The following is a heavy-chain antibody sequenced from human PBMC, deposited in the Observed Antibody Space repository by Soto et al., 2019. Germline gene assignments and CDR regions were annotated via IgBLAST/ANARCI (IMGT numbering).Heavy chain of an antibody. CDR3: ARDKITGLFDY. V-gene: IGHV4-34*01. CDR2: INHSGST. Sequence: SETLSLTCAVYGGSFSGYYWTWIRQPPGTGLEWIGEINHSGSTNYNPSLKSRVTISVDTSKNQFSLKLTSVTAADTAVYYCARDKITGLFDYWVQRTLVTVSS. CDR1: GGSFSGYY. J-gene: IGHJ4*02. D-gene: IGHD2-8*02.